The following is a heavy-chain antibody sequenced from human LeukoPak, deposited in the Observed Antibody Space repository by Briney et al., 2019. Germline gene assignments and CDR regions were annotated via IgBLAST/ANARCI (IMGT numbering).Heavy chain of an antibody. V-gene: IGHV3-21*01. CDR3: AREVGVPPAFFDY. J-gene: IGHJ4*02. D-gene: IGHD2-2*01. Sequence: GGSLRLSCAASGFTFSSYSMNWVRQAPGKGLEWVSCISNSSSYIYYADSLKGRFTISRDNAKNSLYLQMNSLRPEDTAVYYCAREVGVPPAFFDYWGRGTLVTVSS. CDR1: GFTFSSYS. CDR2: ISNSSSYI.